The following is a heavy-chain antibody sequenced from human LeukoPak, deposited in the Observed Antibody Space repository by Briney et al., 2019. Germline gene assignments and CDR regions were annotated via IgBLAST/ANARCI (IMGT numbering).Heavy chain of an antibody. D-gene: IGHD6-19*01. V-gene: IGHV3-13*01. CDR3: VRQQVAGTGDYGMDV. J-gene: IGHJ6*02. CDR1: GFTFSSSD. CDR2: IGTAGDT. Sequence: PGGSLRLSCAVSGFTFSSSDMHWVRHATGKGLEWVAGIGTAGDTYHSSSVKGRFTISRENAKDSLYLQMNSPRAGDTAVYICVRQQVAGTGDYGMDVWGQGTTVTVSS.